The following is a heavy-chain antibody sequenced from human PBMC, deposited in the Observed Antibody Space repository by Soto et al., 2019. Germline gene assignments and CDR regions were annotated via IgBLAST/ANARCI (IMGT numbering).Heavy chain of an antibody. V-gene: IGHV5-10-1*01. Sequence: GESLKISCKGSGYSVTSYWISWVRQMPGKGLEWMGRIDPSDSYTNYSPSFQGHVTISADKSISTAYLQWSSLKASDTAMYYCARQNYYDSSGYSYNWFDPWGQGTLVTVSS. J-gene: IGHJ5*02. CDR3: ARQNYYDSSGYSYNWFDP. CDR1: GYSVTSYW. D-gene: IGHD3-22*01. CDR2: IDPSDSYT.